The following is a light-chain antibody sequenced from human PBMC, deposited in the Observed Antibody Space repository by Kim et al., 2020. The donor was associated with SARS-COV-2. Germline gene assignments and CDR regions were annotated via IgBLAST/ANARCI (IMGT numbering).Light chain of an antibody. CDR1: QSVSSY. CDR3: QQRYSWPPLS. Sequence: SPGNRATLACMASQSVSSYLAWYQQKPGQPPRLLIYDASNRATGIPARFSGSGSGTDFTLTISSLEPEDFAVYYCQQRYSWPPLSFGGGTKVDIK. V-gene: IGKV3-11*01. CDR2: DAS. J-gene: IGKJ4*01.